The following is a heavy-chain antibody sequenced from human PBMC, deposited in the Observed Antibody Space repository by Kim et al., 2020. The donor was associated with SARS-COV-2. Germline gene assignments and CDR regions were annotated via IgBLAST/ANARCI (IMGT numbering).Heavy chain of an antibody. J-gene: IGHJ4*02. V-gene: IGHV4-39*07. CDR3: ARSPVRGVMGLDY. D-gene: IGHD3-10*01. Sequence: CNPSLTGRFTISVDTAKNLCSLKLSSVTAADTAVYSCARSPVRGVMGLDYWGQGTLVTVSS.